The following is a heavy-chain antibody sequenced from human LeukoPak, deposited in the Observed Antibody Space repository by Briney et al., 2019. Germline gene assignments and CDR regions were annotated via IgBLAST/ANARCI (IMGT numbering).Heavy chain of an antibody. CDR1: GFTVSSDY. V-gene: IGHV3-66*01. J-gene: IGHJ4*02. D-gene: IGHD2-2*02. CDR3: VKSYVGTIQDS. CDR2: IYSAGDT. Sequence: GGSLRLSCAASGFTVSSDYMNWVRQAPGKGLEWVSVIYSAGDTYYADSVKGRFAISRDNSKNTLYLQMNGLRAEDTAVYYCVKSYVGTIQDSWGQGTLVTVSS.